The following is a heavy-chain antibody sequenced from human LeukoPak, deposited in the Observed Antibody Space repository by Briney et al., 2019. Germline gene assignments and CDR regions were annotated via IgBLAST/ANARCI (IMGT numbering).Heavy chain of an antibody. Sequence: PSETLSLTCTVSGGSISSSSYYWSWIRQPAGKGLEWIGRIYTSGSTNYNPSLKSRVTMSVDTSKNQFSLKLSSVTAADTAVYYCARDHYDFWSGYRSLDAFDIWGQGTMVTVSS. V-gene: IGHV4-61*02. CDR3: ARDHYDFWSGYRSLDAFDI. D-gene: IGHD3-3*01. CDR1: GGSISSSSYY. CDR2: IYTSGST. J-gene: IGHJ3*02.